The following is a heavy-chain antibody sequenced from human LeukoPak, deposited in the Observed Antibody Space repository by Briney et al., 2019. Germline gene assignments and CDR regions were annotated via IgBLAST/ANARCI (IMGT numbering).Heavy chain of an antibody. CDR3: ARAFEYCSSTSCYGGAFDI. Sequence: PSETLSLTCTVSGVSISSYYWSWIRQPPGKGLEGIGYIYYSGSTNYNPSLKSRVTISVDTSKNQFSLKLSSVTAADTAVYYCARAFEYCSSTSCYGGAFDIWGQGTMVTVSS. CDR2: IYYSGST. CDR1: GVSISSYY. V-gene: IGHV4-59*01. D-gene: IGHD2-2*01. J-gene: IGHJ3*02.